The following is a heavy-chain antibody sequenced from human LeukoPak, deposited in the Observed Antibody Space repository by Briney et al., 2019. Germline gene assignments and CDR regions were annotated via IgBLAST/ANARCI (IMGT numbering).Heavy chain of an antibody. CDR3: ARQRGYTYGFPDY. D-gene: IGHD5-18*01. J-gene: IGHJ4*02. CDR2: IWYDGSNK. CDR1: GFTFSSYG. V-gene: IGHV3-33*01. Sequence: GGSLRLSCAASGFTFSSYGMHWVRQAPGKGLEWVAVIWYDGSNKYYADSVKGRFTISRDNSKNTLYLQMNSLRAEDTAVYYCARQRGYTYGFPDYWGQGTLVTVSS.